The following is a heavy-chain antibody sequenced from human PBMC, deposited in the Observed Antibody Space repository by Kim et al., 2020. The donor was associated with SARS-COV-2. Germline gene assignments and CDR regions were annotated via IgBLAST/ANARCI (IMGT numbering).Heavy chain of an antibody. CDR3: ARLGPFPSSYYYYGMDV. Sequence: GESLKMSCKGSGYSFTSYWIGWVRQMPGKGLEWMGIIYPGDSDTRYSPSFQGQVTISADKSISTAYLQWSSLKASDTAMYYCARLGPFPSSYYYYGMDVWGQGTTVTVSS. V-gene: IGHV5-51*01. J-gene: IGHJ6*02. CDR1: GYSFTSYW. CDR2: IYPGDSDT. D-gene: IGHD2-21*01.